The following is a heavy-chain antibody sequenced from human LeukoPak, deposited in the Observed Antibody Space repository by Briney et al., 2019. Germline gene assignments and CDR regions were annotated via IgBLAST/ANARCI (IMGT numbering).Heavy chain of an antibody. CDR2: IYYSGST. CDR3: ARENRGCSSTSCYNWFDP. D-gene: IGHD2-2*01. CDR1: GGSISSGGYY. V-gene: IGHV4-61*08. Sequence: SETLSLTCTVSGGSISSGGYYWSWIRQHPGKGLEWIGYIYYSGSTNYNPSLKSRVTISVDTSKNQFSLKLSSVTVADTAVYYCARENRGCSSTSCYNWFDPWGQGTLVTVSS. J-gene: IGHJ5*02.